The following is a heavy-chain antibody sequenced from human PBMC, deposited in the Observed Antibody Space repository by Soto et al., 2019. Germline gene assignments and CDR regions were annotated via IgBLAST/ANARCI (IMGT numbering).Heavy chain of an antibody. CDR3: VRRYDPYYFDY. CDR1: GFSLTTSAVA. V-gene: IGHV2-5*01. Sequence: QITLQESGPTLVKPTQTLTLTCTFSGFSLTTSAVAVGWIRQPPGKALEWLAIVYGSDDKFYSPSLRSRLSITKDNSKNQVVLTLTNVDPVDTATYSCVRRYDPYYFDYWGRGTLVTVSS. CDR2: VYGSDDK. D-gene: IGHD1-1*01. J-gene: IGHJ4*02.